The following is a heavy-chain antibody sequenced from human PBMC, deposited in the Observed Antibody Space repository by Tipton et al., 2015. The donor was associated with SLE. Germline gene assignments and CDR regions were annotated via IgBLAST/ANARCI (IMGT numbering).Heavy chain of an antibody. D-gene: IGHD6-25*01. CDR1: GGSISSGSYY. J-gene: IGHJ5*02. Sequence: GLVKPSETLSLTCTVSGGSISSGSYYWSWIRQPAGKGLEWIGHIYTSGSTNYNPSLKSRVTISVDTSKNQFSLKLSSVTAADTAVYYCARDRVYSSGIDPWGQGTLVTVSS. V-gene: IGHV4-61*02. CDR3: ARDRVYSSGIDP. CDR2: IYTSGST.